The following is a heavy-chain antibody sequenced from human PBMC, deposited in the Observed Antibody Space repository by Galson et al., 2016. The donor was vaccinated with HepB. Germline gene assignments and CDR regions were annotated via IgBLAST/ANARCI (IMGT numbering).Heavy chain of an antibody. CDR3: ARQGLGRSPNGVWYDY. J-gene: IGHJ4*02. CDR2: IYVGDSDT. V-gene: IGHV5-51*01. Sequence: QSGAEVKKAGQSLKISCKGSGFSFNTHWIGWVRQVPGKGLEWMGIIYVGDSDTRYSPSFRGQVTISADKSLSTAYLQWSSLKASDTAMYYCARQGLGRSPNGVWYDYWGQGTLVTVSS. CDR1: GFSFNTHW. D-gene: IGHD2-8*01.